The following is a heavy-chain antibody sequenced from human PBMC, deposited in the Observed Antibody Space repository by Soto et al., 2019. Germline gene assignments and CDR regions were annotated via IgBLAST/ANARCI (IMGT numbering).Heavy chain of an antibody. Sequence: GGSLSLSCAPSGFTFSTYAMTWVRQAPGKGLEWVSLVSATAGTTYYTDSVKGRFTISRDNSRNTVYLQMNSLRADDTAVYYCAKDRLAGGFDYWGQGTLVTVSS. D-gene: IGHD3-16*01. CDR1: GFTFSTYA. V-gene: IGHV3-23*01. J-gene: IGHJ4*02. CDR3: AKDRLAGGFDY. CDR2: VSATAGTT.